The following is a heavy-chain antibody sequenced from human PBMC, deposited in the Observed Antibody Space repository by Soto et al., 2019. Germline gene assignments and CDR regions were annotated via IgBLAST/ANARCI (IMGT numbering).Heavy chain of an antibody. CDR2: ISAYNGNT. CDR3: ARDGDIVVVPAAMLGGSYYYMDV. V-gene: IGHV1-18*01. CDR1: GYTFTSYC. D-gene: IGHD2-2*01. Sequence: ASVKVSCKASGYTFTSYCISWVRQAPGQGLEWMGWISAYNGNTNYAQKLQGRVTMTTDTSTSTAYMELRSLRSDDTAVYYCARDGDIVVVPAAMLGGSYYYMDVWGKGTTVTVSS. J-gene: IGHJ6*03.